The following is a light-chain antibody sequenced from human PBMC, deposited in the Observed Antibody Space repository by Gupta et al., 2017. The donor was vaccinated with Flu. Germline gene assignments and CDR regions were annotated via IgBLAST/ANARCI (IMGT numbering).Light chain of an antibody. J-gene: IGKJ1*01. V-gene: IGKV4-1*01. CDR2: WAS. CDR3: HQYTTTPWT. CDR1: QSVLYSANNRNY. Sequence: NCKYSQSVLYSANNRNYLAWYQHKPGQPPRLLIYWASARESGVPDRFSGSGSGTDFTLTISSLQAEDVAVYYCHQYTTTPWTFGQGTKVEIK.